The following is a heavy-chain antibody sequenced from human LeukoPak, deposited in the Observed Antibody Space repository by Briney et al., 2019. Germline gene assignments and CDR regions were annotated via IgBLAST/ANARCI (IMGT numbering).Heavy chain of an antibody. CDR1: GYTFTIYY. CDR3: ARVRHCSSTSCYNGWYFDL. CDR2: INPSGGST. J-gene: IGHJ2*01. D-gene: IGHD2-2*02. Sequence: ASVKVSCKASGYTFTIYYMHWVRQAPGQGLEWMGIINPSGGSTSYAQKFQGRVTMTRDTSTSTVYMELSSLRSEDTAVYYCARVRHCSSTSCYNGWYFDLWGRGTLVTVSS. V-gene: IGHV1-46*03.